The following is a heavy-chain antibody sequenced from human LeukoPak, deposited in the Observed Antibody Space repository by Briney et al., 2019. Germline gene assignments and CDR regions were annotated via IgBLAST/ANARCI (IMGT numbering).Heavy chain of an antibody. V-gene: IGHV1-69*13. CDR3: ARALGSGYYYNDAFDI. D-gene: IGHD3-22*01. Sequence: SVKVSCKASGYTFTSYGISWVRQAPGQGLEWMGGIIPIFGTANYAQKFQGRVTITADESASTAYMELSSLRSEDTAVYYCARALGSGYYYNDAFDIWGQGTMVTVSS. J-gene: IGHJ3*02. CDR2: IIPIFGTA. CDR1: GYTFTSYG.